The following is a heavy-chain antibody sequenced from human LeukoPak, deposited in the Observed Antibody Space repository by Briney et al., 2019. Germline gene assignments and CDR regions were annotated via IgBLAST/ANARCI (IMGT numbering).Heavy chain of an antibody. CDR2: INHSGST. J-gene: IGHJ6*02. D-gene: IGHD1-26*01. CDR3: ARQWELHYGMDV. V-gene: IGHV4-34*01. Sequence: SETLSLTCAVYGGSFSGYYRSWIRQPPGKGLEWIGEINHSGSTNYNPSLKSRVTISVDTSKNQFSLKLSSVTAADTAVYYCARQWELHYGMDVWGQGTTVTVSS. CDR1: GGSFSGYY.